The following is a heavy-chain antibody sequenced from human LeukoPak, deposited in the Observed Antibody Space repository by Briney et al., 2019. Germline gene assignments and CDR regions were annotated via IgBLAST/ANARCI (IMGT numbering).Heavy chain of an antibody. D-gene: IGHD2-2*02. J-gene: IGHJ3*02. CDR1: GGSVSSGSHY. V-gene: IGHV4-61*01. CDR3: ARAASDAIKMGAFDI. Sequence: SETLSLTCTVSGGSVSSGSHYWSWIRQPPGKGLEWIGYIYNSGSTNYNPSLKSRVTISADTSKNQFSLKLSSVTAADTAVYYCARAASDAIKMGAFDIWGQGTMVTVSP. CDR2: IYNSGST.